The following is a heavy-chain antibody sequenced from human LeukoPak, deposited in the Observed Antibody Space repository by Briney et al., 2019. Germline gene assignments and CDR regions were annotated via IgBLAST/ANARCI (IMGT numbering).Heavy chain of an antibody. CDR3: AKQGPLGFCSGGSCYPHYFDY. V-gene: IGHV3-30*18. Sequence: PGGSLRLSCAASGFTFSSYWMFWVRQPPGKGLEWVALISYDGSNKYYADSVKGRFTISRDNSKNTLYLQMNSLRAEDTALYYCAKQGPLGFCSGGSCYPHYFDYWGQGALVTVSS. J-gene: IGHJ4*02. CDR1: GFTFSSYW. D-gene: IGHD2-15*01. CDR2: ISYDGSNK.